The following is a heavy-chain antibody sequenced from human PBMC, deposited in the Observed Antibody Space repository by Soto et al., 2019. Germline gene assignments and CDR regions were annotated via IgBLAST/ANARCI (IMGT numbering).Heavy chain of an antibody. Sequence: EVQLVESGGGLVQPGGSLRLSCAASGFTFSSYSMNWVRQAPGKGLEWVSYISSSSSTIYYADSVKGRFTISRDNAKNSLYLQMNSLRAEDTAVYYCARDASYDFWSGYFTHAYFDYWGPGTLVTVSS. CDR2: ISSSSSTI. D-gene: IGHD3-3*01. CDR3: ARDASYDFWSGYFTHAYFDY. V-gene: IGHV3-48*01. CDR1: GFTFSSYS. J-gene: IGHJ4*02.